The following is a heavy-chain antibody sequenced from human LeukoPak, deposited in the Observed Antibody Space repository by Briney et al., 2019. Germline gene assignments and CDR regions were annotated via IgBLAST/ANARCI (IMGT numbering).Heavy chain of an antibody. Sequence: PSQTLSLTCTVSGVSISSGGYYWSWIRQPPGKGLEWIGEINHSGSTNYNPSLKSRVTISVDTSKNQFSLKLSSVTAADTAVYYCARRLAYAFDIWGQGTMVTVSS. CDR1: GVSISSGGYY. V-gene: IGHV4-30-2*01. CDR3: ARRLAYAFDI. J-gene: IGHJ3*02. CDR2: INHSGST.